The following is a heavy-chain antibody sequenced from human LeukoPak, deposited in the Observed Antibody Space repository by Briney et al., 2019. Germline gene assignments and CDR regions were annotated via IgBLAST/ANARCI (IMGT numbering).Heavy chain of an antibody. V-gene: IGHV3-74*01. D-gene: IGHD4-17*01. Sequence: PGGSLRLSCAASGFIFSSYWMHWVRQAPGKGLVWVSRINSDGTDTTYADSVKGRFTISRDNAKNSLYLQMNSLRAEDTAVDYCARWRSVTTGYYYGMDVWGQGTSVTVSS. CDR2: INSDGTDT. CDR1: GFIFSSYW. J-gene: IGHJ6*02. CDR3: ARWRSVTTGYYYGMDV.